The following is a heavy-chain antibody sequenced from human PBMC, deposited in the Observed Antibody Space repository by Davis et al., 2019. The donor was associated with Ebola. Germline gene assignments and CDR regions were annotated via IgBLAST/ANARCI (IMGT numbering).Heavy chain of an antibody. V-gene: IGHV3-74*01. D-gene: IGHD3-22*01. Sequence: HTGGSLRLSCAASGFTFTGDWMHWVRHAPGKGLVWVSRINSDGSTTNYADSVKGRFTVSRDNAKNTLYLQMNSLRAEDTAVYYCARGGYYDSGGFKSRRKYYYGMDVWGQGTTVTVSS. CDR3: ARGGYYDSGGFKSRRKYYYGMDV. CDR1: GFTFTGDW. CDR2: INSDGSTT. J-gene: IGHJ6*02.